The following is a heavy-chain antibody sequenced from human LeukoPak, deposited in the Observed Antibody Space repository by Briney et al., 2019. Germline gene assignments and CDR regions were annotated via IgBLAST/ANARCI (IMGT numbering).Heavy chain of an antibody. V-gene: IGHV1-3*01. CDR1: GYTFTSYA. Sequence: ASVKVSCKVSGYTFTSYAMHWVRQAPGQRLEWMGWINAGNGNTKYSQKFQGRVTITRDTSASTAYMELSSLRSEDTAVYYCARGHLEWPSPPFDYWGQGTLVTVSS. J-gene: IGHJ4*02. CDR3: ARGHLEWPSPPFDY. CDR2: INAGNGNT. D-gene: IGHD3-3*01.